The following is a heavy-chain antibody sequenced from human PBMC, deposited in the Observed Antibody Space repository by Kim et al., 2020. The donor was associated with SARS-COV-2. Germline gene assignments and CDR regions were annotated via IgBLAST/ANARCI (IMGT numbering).Heavy chain of an antibody. CDR1: GFTFSSYA. CDR3: AKGGYGSGSLFDY. Sequence: GGSLRLSCAASGFTFSSYAMHWVRQAPGKGLEWVAVIWYDGSNKYYADSVKGRFTISRDNSKNTLYLQMNSLRAEDTAVYYCAKGGYGSGSLFDYWGQGTLVTVSS. D-gene: IGHD3-10*01. J-gene: IGHJ4*02. V-gene: IGHV3-33*06. CDR2: IWYDGSNK.